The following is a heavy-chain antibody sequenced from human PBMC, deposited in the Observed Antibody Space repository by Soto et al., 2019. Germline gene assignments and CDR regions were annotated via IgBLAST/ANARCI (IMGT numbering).Heavy chain of an antibody. D-gene: IGHD6-13*01. Sequence: HPGGSLRLSCAASGFTFSSYAMSWVRQAPGRGLEWVSAISGSGGSTYYADSVKGRFTISRDNSKNTLYLQMNSMRAEDTAVYYCAKEFGSSWYYFDYWGQGTLVTVSS. CDR3: AKEFGSSWYYFDY. CDR1: GFTFSSYA. J-gene: IGHJ4*02. CDR2: ISGSGGST. V-gene: IGHV3-23*01.